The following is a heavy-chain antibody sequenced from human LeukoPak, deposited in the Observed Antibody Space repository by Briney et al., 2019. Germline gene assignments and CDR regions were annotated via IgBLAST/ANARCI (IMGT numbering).Heavy chain of an antibody. J-gene: IGHJ3*02. CDR1: GGSIGSSSYY. D-gene: IGHD2-15*01. Sequence: PSETLSLTCTVSGGSIGSSSYYWGWIRQPPGKGLEWIGSIYYSGSTYYNPSLKSRVTISVDTSKNQFSLKLSSVTAADTAVYYCARHNDIVVVVAASDDAFDIWGQGTMVTVSS. CDR3: ARHNDIVVVVAASDDAFDI. V-gene: IGHV4-39*01. CDR2: IYYSGST.